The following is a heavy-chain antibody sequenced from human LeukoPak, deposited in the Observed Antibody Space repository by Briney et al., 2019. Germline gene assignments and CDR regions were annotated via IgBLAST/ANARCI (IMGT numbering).Heavy chain of an antibody. CDR1: GFTFSSYS. CDR3: ARVGTRGVAKGYYFDY. Sequence: GGSLRLSCAASGFTFSSYSMNWVRQAPGKGLEWFSSISSSSSYIYYADPVKGRFTISRDNAKNSLYLQMNSLRAEDTAVYYCARVGTRGVAKGYYFDYWGQGTLVTVSS. J-gene: IGHJ4*02. CDR2: ISSSSSYI. D-gene: IGHD3-10*01. V-gene: IGHV3-21*01.